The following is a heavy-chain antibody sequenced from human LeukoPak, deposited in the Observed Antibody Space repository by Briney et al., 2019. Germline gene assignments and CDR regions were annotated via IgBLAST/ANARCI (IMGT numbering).Heavy chain of an antibody. D-gene: IGHD3-22*01. J-gene: IGHJ3*02. V-gene: IGHV4-59*04. CDR3: ARRERYYYDSSHAFDI. CDR1: GGSXXXXY. CDR2: VSHSGNS. Sequence: SEXXSLTXTVXGGSXXXXYWSXXRXXPXKXLEXIGXVSHSGNSYYNPSLKSRATIAIDTSKSQFSLKLRSVTAADTAVYYCARRERYYYDSSHAFDIWGQGTMVTVSS.